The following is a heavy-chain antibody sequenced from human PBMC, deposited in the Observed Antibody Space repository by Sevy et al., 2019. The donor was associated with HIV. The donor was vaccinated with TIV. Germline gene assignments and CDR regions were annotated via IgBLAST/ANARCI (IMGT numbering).Heavy chain of an antibody. Sequence: GGSLRLSCAASGFAFSHYWMHWVRQVPGKGLVWVSHINSDGSTTRYADSVKGRFTISRDNAKNTLYLQMNSLRAEDTALYYCGYSSGWYGGYGMDVWDQGTTVTVSS. CDR2: INSDGSTT. CDR3: GYSSGWYGGYGMDV. J-gene: IGHJ6*02. V-gene: IGHV3-74*01. CDR1: GFAFSHYW. D-gene: IGHD6-19*01.